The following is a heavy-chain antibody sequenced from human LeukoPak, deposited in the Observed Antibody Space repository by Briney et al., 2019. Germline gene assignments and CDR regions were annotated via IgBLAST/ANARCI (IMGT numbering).Heavy chain of an antibody. J-gene: IGHJ4*02. D-gene: IGHD5-12*01. Sequence: GGSLRLSCAASGFTFSSYSMNWVRQAPGKGLEWVSFISSSSSYIYYADSVKGRFTISRDNAKNPLYLQMNSLRAEDTAMYYCARVRGYSGYDYFYFDDWGQGTLVTVSS. CDR3: ARVRGYSGYDYFYFDD. CDR1: GFTFSSYS. V-gene: IGHV3-21*01. CDR2: ISSSSSYI.